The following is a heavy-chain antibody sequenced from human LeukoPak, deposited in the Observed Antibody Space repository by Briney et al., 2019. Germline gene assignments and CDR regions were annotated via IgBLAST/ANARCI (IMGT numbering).Heavy chain of an antibody. J-gene: IGHJ3*02. Sequence: GASVKVSCKASGYTFTSYDINWVRQATGQGLEWMGWMNPNSGNTGYAQKFQGRVTMTRNTSISTAYMELSSLRSEDTAVYYCARDLFWGLRYFDWLLYDAFDIWGQGTMVTVSS. CDR2: MNPNSGNT. V-gene: IGHV1-8*01. CDR1: GYTFTSYD. CDR3: ARDLFWGLRYFDWLLYDAFDI. D-gene: IGHD3-9*01.